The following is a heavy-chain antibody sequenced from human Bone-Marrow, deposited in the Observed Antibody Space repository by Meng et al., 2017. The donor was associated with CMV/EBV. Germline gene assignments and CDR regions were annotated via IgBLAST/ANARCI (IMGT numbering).Heavy chain of an antibody. CDR3: AKTALTGTGRGYFQN. V-gene: IGHV3-48*04. CDR1: GFTFSSYS. CDR2: ISSSSSTI. Sequence: GESLKISCAASGFTFSSYSMNWVRQAPGKGLEWVSYISSSSSTIYYADSVKGRFTISRDNAKNSLYLQMNSLRAEDTARYYCAKTALTGTGRGYFQNWGQGTLVTGSS. D-gene: IGHD1-7*01. J-gene: IGHJ1*01.